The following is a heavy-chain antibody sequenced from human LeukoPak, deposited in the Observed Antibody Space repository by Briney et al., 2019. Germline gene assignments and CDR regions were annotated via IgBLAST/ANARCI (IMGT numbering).Heavy chain of an antibody. V-gene: IGHV3-23*01. D-gene: IGHD6-19*01. CDR1: RFTLSTYW. CDR3: AKDLSSG. Sequence: GGSLRLPCAASRFTLSTYWMSWVRQAPGKGLEWVSAISGGGDSTYYADSVKGRFTISRDNSKNILYLQMNSLRVEDTAVYYCAKDLSSGWGQGTLVTVSS. J-gene: IGHJ4*02. CDR2: ISGGGDST.